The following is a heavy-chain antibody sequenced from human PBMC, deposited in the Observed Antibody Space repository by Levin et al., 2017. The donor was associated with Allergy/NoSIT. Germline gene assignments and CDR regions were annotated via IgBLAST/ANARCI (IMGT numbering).Heavy chain of an antibody. D-gene: IGHD6-19*01. CDR2: IWYDGSNK. CDR1: GFTFSSYG. Sequence: PGGSLRLSCAASGFTFSSYGMHWVRQAPGKGLEWVAVIWYDGSNKYYADSVKGRFTISRDNSKSTLYLQMNSLRVEDTAVYYCASAGYSSGWDYWGQGTQVTVSS. CDR3: ASAGYSSGWDY. J-gene: IGHJ4*02. V-gene: IGHV3-33*01.